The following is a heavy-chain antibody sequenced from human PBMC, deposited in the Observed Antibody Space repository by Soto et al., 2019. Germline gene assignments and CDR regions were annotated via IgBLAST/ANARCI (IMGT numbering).Heavy chain of an antibody. CDR1: GFSVSTNY. D-gene: IGHD1-26*01. CDR2: IYSGGST. Sequence: GGSLTLSCAASGFSVSTNYMTWVRQAPGTGLEWVSVIYSGGSTYYADSVKRRCTISRDNSKNTLHLQMNSLRAEDTAVYYCARGSGSLYSWDFWGRGTLVTVSS. CDR3: ARGSGSLYSWDF. V-gene: IGHV3-53*01. J-gene: IGHJ4*02.